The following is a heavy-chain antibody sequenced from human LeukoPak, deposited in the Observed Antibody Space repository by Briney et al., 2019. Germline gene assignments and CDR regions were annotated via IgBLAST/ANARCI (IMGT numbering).Heavy chain of an antibody. J-gene: IGHJ4*02. CDR1: GYTFTSYY. Sequence: ASVKVSCKASGYTFTSYYMHWVRQAPGQGLERMGIINPSGGSTSYAQKFQGRVTMTRDTSTSTVYMELSSLRSEDTAVYYCARDPGVVDDSGYWGQGTLVTVSS. V-gene: IGHV1-46*01. CDR2: INPSGGST. D-gene: IGHD3-22*01. CDR3: ARDPGVVDDSGY.